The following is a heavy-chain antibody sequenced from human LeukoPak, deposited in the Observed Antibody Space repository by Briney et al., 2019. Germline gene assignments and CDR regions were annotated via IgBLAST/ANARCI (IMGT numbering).Heavy chain of an antibody. CDR1: GFTVSSKY. D-gene: IGHD6-13*01. Sequence: GGSLRLSCAASGFTVSSKYMSWVRQAPGKGLEWVSVIYSGGNTYYADSVRGRFTISRDNLKNMLYLQMNSLRAEDTAVYYCARDGLAWPIAGPPWAAWFDPWGQGTLVTVSS. CDR3: ARDGLAWPIAGPPWAAWFDP. CDR2: IYSGGNT. J-gene: IGHJ5*02. V-gene: IGHV3-53*01.